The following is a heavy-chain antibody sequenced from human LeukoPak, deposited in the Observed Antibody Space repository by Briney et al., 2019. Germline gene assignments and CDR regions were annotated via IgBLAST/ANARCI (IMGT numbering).Heavy chain of an antibody. J-gene: IGHJ6*03. V-gene: IGHV1-8*03. D-gene: IGHD6-19*01. CDR2: MNPNSGNT. CDR1: GYTFTVFD. CDR3: ARDGAFSSGLGYYYFYMDF. Sequence: ASVKVSRKASGYTFTVFDINWVPPTPGQGRERMVWMNPNSGNTRYAQRFQGRLPFTRSTSLSTAYMELSSLRSEDTAVYYCARDGAFSSGLGYYYFYMDFWGKGTTVTVSS.